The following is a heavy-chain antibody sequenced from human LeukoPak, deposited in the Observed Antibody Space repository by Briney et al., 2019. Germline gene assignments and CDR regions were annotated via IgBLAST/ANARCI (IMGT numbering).Heavy chain of an antibody. CDR1: GGSISSSAYH. CDR2: IHIGGST. CDR3: ARDSRWLQLSFRAFDY. J-gene: IGHJ4*02. V-gene: IGHV4-39*07. D-gene: IGHD5-24*01. Sequence: SETLSLTCTVSGGSISSSAYHWGWIRQPPGKGLEWIGSIHIGGSTYYNPSLKSRVTISVDTSKNQFSLKLSSVTAADTAVYYCARDSRWLQLSFRAFDYWGQGTLVTVSS.